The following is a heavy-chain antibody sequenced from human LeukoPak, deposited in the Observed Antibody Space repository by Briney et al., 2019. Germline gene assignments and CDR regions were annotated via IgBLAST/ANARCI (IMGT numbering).Heavy chain of an antibody. CDR2: IYHSGST. V-gene: IGHV4-38-2*02. D-gene: IGHD6-6*01. CDR3: ARDTHYYSNSNAFDI. CDR1: GYSISSGYY. Sequence: SETLSLTCTVSGYSISSGYYWGWIRQPPGKGLEWIGSIYHSGSTYYNPSLKSRVTISVDTSKNQFSLKLSSVTAADTAVCYCARDTHYYSNSNAFDIWGQGTMVTVSS. J-gene: IGHJ3*02.